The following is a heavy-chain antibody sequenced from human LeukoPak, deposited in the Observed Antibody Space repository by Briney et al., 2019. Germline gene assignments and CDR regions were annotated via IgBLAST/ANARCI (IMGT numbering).Heavy chain of an antibody. V-gene: IGHV4-34*01. D-gene: IGHD6-19*01. J-gene: IGHJ4*02. CDR1: GGSFSGYY. Sequence: SETLSLTCAVYGGSFSGYYWSWIRQPPGKGLEWIGEINHSGSTNYNPSLKSRVTISVDTSKKQFSLKLSSVTAADTAVYYCARGDGSGWSDPFDYWGQGTLVTVSS. CDR2: INHSGST. CDR3: ARGDGSGWSDPFDY.